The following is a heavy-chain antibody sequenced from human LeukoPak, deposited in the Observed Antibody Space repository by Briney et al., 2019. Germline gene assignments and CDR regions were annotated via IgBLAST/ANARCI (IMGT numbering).Heavy chain of an antibody. CDR1: GFTLGGHD. J-gene: IGHJ4*02. CDR3: VREARGYHYTYFDY. V-gene: IGHV3-13*01. Sequence: PGGSLRLSCTASGFTLGGHDMHWVRQTTGGGLEWVAAVSAGHHAFYAGSVKGRFTVSRVDAKNSLYLQMNSLRAGDTVVYYCVREARGYHYTYFDYWGQGSLVTVSS. CDR2: VSAGHHA. D-gene: IGHD5-18*01.